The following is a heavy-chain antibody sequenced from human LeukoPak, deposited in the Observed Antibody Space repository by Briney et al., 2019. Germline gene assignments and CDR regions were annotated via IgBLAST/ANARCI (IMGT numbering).Heavy chain of an antibody. CDR3: ARKGILTYYDILTGYWDWFDP. CDR2: INPSGGST. D-gene: IGHD3-9*01. CDR1: GYTFTSYY. Sequence: ASVTVSFKASGYTFTSYYMHWVRQAPGQGLEWMGIINPSGGSTSYAQKFQGRVTMTRDTSTSTVYMELSSLRSEDTAVYYCARKGILTYYDILTGYWDWFDPWGQGTLVTVSS. V-gene: IGHV1-46*01. J-gene: IGHJ5*02.